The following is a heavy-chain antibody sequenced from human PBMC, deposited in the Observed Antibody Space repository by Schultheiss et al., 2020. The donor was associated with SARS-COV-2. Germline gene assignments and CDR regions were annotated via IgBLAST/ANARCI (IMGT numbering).Heavy chain of an antibody. CDR3: ARLVDYYYYMDV. V-gene: IGHV3-15*07. J-gene: IGHJ6*03. CDR2: IKSKTDGGTT. CDR1: GFTFSNAW. D-gene: IGHD3-9*01. Sequence: GGSLRLSCAASGFTFSNAWMNWVRQAPGKGLEWVGRIKSKTDGGTTDYAAPVKGRFTISRDDSKNTLYLQMNSLKTEDTAVYYCARLVDYYYYMDVWGKGTTVTVSS.